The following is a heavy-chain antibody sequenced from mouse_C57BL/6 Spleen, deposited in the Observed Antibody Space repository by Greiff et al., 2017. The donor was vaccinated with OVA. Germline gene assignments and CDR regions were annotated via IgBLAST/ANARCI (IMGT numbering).Heavy chain of an antibody. V-gene: IGHV1-72*01. Sequence: QQSCKASGYTFTSYWMHWVKQRPGRGLEWIGRIDPNSGGTKYNEKFKSKATLTVDKPSSTAYMQLSSLTSEDSAVYYCARSVNYYGSSYVDWYFDVWGTGTTVTVSS. CDR2: IDPNSGGT. CDR1: GYTFTSYW. J-gene: IGHJ1*03. D-gene: IGHD1-1*01. CDR3: ARSVNYYGSSYVDWYFDV.